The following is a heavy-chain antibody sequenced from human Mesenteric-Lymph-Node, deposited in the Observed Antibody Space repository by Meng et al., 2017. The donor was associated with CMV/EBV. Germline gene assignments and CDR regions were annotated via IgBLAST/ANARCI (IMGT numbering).Heavy chain of an antibody. CDR1: GFTFSSYW. CDR2: INTDGTSI. Sequence: GGSLRLSCVASGFTFSSYWMYWVRQAPGKGLVWVSRINTDGTSIVYADSVNGRFTISRDNAKNTLHLQMNNLRVEDTAVYYCAKPGAEFDHYFDYWGQGTLVTSPQ. J-gene: IGHJ4*02. V-gene: IGHV3-74*01. CDR3: AKPGAEFDHYFDY. D-gene: IGHD1-14*01.